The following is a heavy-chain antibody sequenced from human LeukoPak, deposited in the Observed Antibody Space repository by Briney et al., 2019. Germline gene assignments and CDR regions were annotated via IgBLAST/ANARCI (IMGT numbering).Heavy chain of an antibody. D-gene: IGHD5-12*01. J-gene: IGHJ4*02. CDR1: GFTFSSYA. Sequence: GGSLRLSCAASGFTFSSYAMSWVRQAPGKGLEWVSAISGSGGSTYYADSVKGRFTISRDNSKNTLYLQMNSLRAEDTAVYYCAKDLRGYSGYDPEYYFDYWGQGTLVTVSS. CDR3: AKDLRGYSGYDPEYYFDY. CDR2: ISGSGGST. V-gene: IGHV3-23*01.